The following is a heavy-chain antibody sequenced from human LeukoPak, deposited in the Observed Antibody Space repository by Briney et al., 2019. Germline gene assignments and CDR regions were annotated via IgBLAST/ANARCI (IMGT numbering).Heavy chain of an antibody. J-gene: IGHJ4*02. CDR1: GGTFSSYT. V-gene: IGHV1-69*04. CDR2: IIPILGIA. CDR3: ARESSSLHFFDY. D-gene: IGHD6-13*01. Sequence: SVKVSCKASGGTFSSYTISWVRQAPGQGLEWMGRIIPILGIANYAQKFQGRVTITADKSTSTAYMELSSLRSEDTAVYYCARESSSLHFFDYWGQGTLVTVSS.